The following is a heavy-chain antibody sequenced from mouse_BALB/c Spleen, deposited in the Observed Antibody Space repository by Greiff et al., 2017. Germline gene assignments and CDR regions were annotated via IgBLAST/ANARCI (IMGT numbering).Heavy chain of an antibody. CDR2: IWAGGST. CDR1: GFSLTSYG. Sequence: QVQLKESGPGLVAPSQSLSITCTVSGFSLTSYGVHWVRQPPGKGLEWLGVIWAGGSTNYNSALMSRLSISKDNSKSQVFLKMNSLQTDDTAMYYCARDRVAYYGNYDAMDYWGQGTSVTVSS. CDR3: ARDRVAYYGNYDAMDY. D-gene: IGHD2-10*01. J-gene: IGHJ4*01. V-gene: IGHV2-9*02.